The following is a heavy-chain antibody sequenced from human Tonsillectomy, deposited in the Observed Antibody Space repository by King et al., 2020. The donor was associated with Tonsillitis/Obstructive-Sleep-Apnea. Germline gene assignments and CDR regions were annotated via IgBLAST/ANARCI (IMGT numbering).Heavy chain of an antibody. J-gene: IGHJ6*02. V-gene: IGHV3-53*01. D-gene: IGHD3-22*01. Sequence: VQLVESGGGLIQPGGSLRLSCAASGFTVSSNYMSWVRQAPGKGLEWVSVIYSGGSTYYADSVKGRFTISRDNSKNTLYLQMNSLRAEDTAVYYCARDTGSNYYDSSGYYHNYYYYCMDVWGQGTTVTVSS. CDR3: ARDTGSNYYDSSGYYHNYYYYCMDV. CDR1: GFTVSSNY. CDR2: IYSGGST.